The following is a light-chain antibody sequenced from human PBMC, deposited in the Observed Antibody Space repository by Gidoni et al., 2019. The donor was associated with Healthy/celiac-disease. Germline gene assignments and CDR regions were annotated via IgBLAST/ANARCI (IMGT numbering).Light chain of an antibody. CDR2: EVR. V-gene: IGLV2-14*01. CDR3: SSYTSSSPVV. J-gene: IGLJ2*01. CDR1: SSDVGGYNY. Sequence: QSALTQPAPVSGSTGQSITIACTGTSSDVGGYNYVSWYQQHPGKAPKLMIYEVRNRPSGVSNRFSGSKCGNTASLTISGLQAEDEADYYCSSYTSSSPVVFGGGTKLTV.